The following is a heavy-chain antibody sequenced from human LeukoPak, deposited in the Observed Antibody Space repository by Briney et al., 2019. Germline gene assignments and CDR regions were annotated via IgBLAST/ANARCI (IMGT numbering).Heavy chain of an antibody. Sequence: HGESLKISCKGSAYSFTSYWIGWVRQMPGKGLEWMGTIYPGDSDTRYRPSFQGQVTISVDKSISTAYLQWRSLKASDTAIYYCAAQKYDYVWGSYKYFDYWGQGTLVTVSS. D-gene: IGHD3-16*01. CDR2: IYPGDSDT. CDR1: AYSFTSYW. V-gene: IGHV5-51*01. CDR3: AAQKYDYVWGSYKYFDY. J-gene: IGHJ4*02.